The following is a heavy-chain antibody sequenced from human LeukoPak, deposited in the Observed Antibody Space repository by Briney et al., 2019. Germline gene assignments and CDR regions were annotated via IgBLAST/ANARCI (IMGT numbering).Heavy chain of an antibody. CDR1: GGTFSSYA. CDR2: IIPIFGTA. J-gene: IGHJ4*02. V-gene: IGHV1-69*05. CDR3: AKEGVRSFDY. D-gene: IGHD2-21*01. Sequence: ASVKVSCKDSGGTFSSYAISWVRQAPGQGLEWMGGIIPIFGTANYAQKFQGRVTITTDESTSTAYMELSSLRSEDTAVYYCAKEGVRSFDYWGQGTLVTVSS.